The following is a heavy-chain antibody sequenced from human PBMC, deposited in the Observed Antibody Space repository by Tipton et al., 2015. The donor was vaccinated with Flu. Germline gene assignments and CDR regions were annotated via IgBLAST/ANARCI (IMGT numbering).Heavy chain of an antibody. CDR2: INYGGSS. J-gene: IGHJ4*02. V-gene: IGHV4-34*01. D-gene: IGHD3-3*01. CDR1: GGSFNGYY. CDR3: ASRFLGHGGFDS. Sequence: TLSLTCAVYGGSFNGYYWTWIRQSPGKGLEWIGEINYGGSSTYHPSLRSRLTLSIDTSRKQFSLNLISVTAADTATYYWASRFLGHGGFDSWGQGTLVTVST.